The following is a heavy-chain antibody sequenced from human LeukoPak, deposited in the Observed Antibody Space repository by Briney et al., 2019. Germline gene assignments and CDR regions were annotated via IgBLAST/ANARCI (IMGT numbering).Heavy chain of an antibody. CDR3: ARRMQMSGMGEDRWLDP. D-gene: IGHD3-16*01. CDR2: IHKSGST. V-gene: IGHV4-59*08. CDR1: GFTFSSYE. J-gene: IGHJ5*02. Sequence: GSLRLSCAASGFTFSSYEFNWVRQAPGKGLEWVGNIHKSGSTNYNPSLNSRVTISVDTAKNRFSLRLSSVTAADTAVYYCARRMQMSGMGEDRWLDPWGQGTPVTVSS.